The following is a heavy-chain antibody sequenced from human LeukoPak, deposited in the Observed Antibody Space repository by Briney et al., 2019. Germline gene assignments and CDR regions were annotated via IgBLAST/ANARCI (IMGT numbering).Heavy chain of an antibody. CDR2: ISGNGNST. CDR1: GFTFRSYA. J-gene: IGHJ6*02. Sequence: HAGGSLRLSCAASGFTFRSYAMSWVRQAPGKGLEWVSAISGNGNSTYYADSVKGRFTISRDNSKNTLYLQMNSLSAEDTAIYYCAKVQYVYFGSGSYDMDVWGQGTPVTVSS. CDR3: AKVQYVYFGSGSYDMDV. V-gene: IGHV3-23*01. D-gene: IGHD3-10*01.